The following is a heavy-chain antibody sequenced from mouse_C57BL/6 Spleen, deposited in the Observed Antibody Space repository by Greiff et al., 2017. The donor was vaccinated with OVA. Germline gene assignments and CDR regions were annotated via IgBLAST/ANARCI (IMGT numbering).Heavy chain of an antibody. CDR1: GFTFSDYG. Sequence: EVKLMESGGGLVKPGGSLKLSCAASGFTFSDYGMHWVRQAPEKGLEWVAYISSGSSTIYYADTVKGRFTISRDNAKNTLFLQMTSLRSEDTAMYYCARPHYGSSYGDYAMDYWGQGTSVTVSS. D-gene: IGHD1-1*01. CDR2: ISSGSSTI. CDR3: ARPHYGSSYGDYAMDY. V-gene: IGHV5-17*01. J-gene: IGHJ4*01.